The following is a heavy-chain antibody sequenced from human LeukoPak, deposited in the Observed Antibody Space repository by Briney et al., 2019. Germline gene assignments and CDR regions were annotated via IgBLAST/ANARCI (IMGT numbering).Heavy chain of an antibody. J-gene: IGHJ4*02. CDR2: INSDGSST. CDR3: ARGSNWGSLFDY. CDR1: GFPFSSYW. V-gene: IGHV3-74*01. D-gene: IGHD7-27*01. Sequence: GGSLRLSCAASGFPFSSYWVHWVRQAPGKGLVWVSRINSDGSSTNYADSVKGRFTISRDNAKNTLYLQMNSLRAEDTAVYYCARGSNWGSLFDYWGQGTLVTVSS.